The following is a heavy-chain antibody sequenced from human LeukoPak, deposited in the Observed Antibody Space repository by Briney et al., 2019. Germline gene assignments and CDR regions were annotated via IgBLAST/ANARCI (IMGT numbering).Heavy chain of an antibody. CDR1: GHTLSDYY. CDR2: IRGDTGDT. V-gene: IGHV1-2*02. CDR3: ARVRGNSCDY. J-gene: IGHJ4*02. D-gene: IGHD6-13*01. Sequence: GASVKVSCKTSGHTLSDYYMHWVRQAPGQGLEWMGWIRGDTGDTDSPQKFQGRVTMTRDTSTNTAYMELSRLRYDDTAMYFCARVRGNSCDYWGQGTLVTVSS.